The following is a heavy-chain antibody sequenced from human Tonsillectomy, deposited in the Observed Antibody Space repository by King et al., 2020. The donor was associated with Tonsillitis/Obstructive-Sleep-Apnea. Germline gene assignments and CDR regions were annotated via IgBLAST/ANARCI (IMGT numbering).Heavy chain of an antibody. CDR3: ARMENGEPWAFDI. J-gene: IGHJ3*02. CDR1: GGPISRYY. D-gene: IGHD1-26*01. CDR2: IYYSGNT. V-gene: IGHV4-59*08. Sequence: QLQESGPGLVKPSETLSLTCTVSGGPISRYYWTWIRQPPGKGLEWIGYIYYSGNTNYNPSLKSRLTTSLDTSKNQFSLKLSSVTAADTAVYYCARMENGEPWAFDIWGQGTMVTVSS.